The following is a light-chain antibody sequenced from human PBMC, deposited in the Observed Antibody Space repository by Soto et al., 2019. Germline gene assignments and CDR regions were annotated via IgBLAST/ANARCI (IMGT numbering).Light chain of an antibody. CDR3: LQDYTYPWT. J-gene: IGKJ1*01. CDR2: DAS. Sequence: AIQMTQSPSSVSASVGDTVTITCRASQGISNDLGWYQQKPGKAPKLLIYDASTLQSGVPSRFSGSGSGTDFTLTISSLQPEDFASYYCLQDYTYPWTFGQGTKVDIK. V-gene: IGKV1-6*01. CDR1: QGISND.